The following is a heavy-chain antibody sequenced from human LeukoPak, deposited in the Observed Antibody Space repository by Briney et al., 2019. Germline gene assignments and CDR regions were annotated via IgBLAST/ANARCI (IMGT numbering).Heavy chain of an antibody. V-gene: IGHV1-18*01. Sequence: ASVKVSCKASGYTFTSYGISWVRQAPGQGLEWMGWISAHNGNTNYAQKLQGRVTMTTDTSTSTAYMELRSLRSDDTAVYYCARAGSGSYYYYMDVWGKGTTVTISS. CDR3: ARAGSGSYYYYMDV. D-gene: IGHD3-10*01. CDR2: ISAHNGNT. J-gene: IGHJ6*03. CDR1: GYTFTSYG.